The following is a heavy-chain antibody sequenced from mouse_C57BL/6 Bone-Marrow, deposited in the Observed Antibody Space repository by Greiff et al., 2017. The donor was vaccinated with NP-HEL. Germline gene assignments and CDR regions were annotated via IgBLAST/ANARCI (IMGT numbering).Heavy chain of an antibody. J-gene: IGHJ2*01. CDR3: ARSYSSGYVGY. V-gene: IGHV1-54*01. CDR1: GYAFTNYL. CDR2: INPGSGGT. Sequence: QVQLKESGAELVRPGTSVKVSCKASGYAFTNYLIEWVKQRPGQGLEWIGVINPGSGGTNYNEKFKGKATLTADKSSSTAYMQLSSLTSEDSAVYFCARSYSSGYVGYWGQGTTLTVSS. D-gene: IGHD3-2*02.